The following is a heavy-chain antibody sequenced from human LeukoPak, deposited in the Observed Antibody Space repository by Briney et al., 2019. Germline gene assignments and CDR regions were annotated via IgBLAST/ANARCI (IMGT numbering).Heavy chain of an antibody. J-gene: IGHJ6*03. CDR3: ARGGDIVATMGHRYYYYYMDV. V-gene: IGHV4-4*02. CDR2: IYHSGST. D-gene: IGHD5-12*01. CDR1: GGSISSSNW. Sequence: PSETLSLTCAVSGGSISSSNWWSWVRQPPGKGLEWIGEIYHSGSTNYNPSLKSRVTISVDTSKNQFSLKLSSVTAADTAVYYCARGGDIVATMGHRYYYYYMDVWGKGTTVTVSS.